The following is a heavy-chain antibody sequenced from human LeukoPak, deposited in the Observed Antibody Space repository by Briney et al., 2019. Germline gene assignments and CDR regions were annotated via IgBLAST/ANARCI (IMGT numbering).Heavy chain of an antibody. CDR2: INPNSGAT. Sequence: GASVKVSCKASGYTFTGHYMHWVRQAPGQGLEWMGWINPNSGATRYAQKFQGRVTMTRDTSISSAYMELSRLTSDDTAVYYCTRDTSMDQFDDWGRGTLVTVSS. J-gene: IGHJ4*02. V-gene: IGHV1-2*02. CDR3: TRDTSMDQFDD. D-gene: IGHD5-18*01. CDR1: GYTFTGHY.